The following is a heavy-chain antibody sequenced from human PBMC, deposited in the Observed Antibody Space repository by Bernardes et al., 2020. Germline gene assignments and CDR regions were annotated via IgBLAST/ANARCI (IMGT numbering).Heavy chain of an antibody. Sequence: SETLSLTCTVSGGSVKNYYWSWIRQPPGKELEWIGYIYYSGSTKYNPALESRVTISVDTSKNQFFLNLTSATAADTAVYYCARRSYYGDSWGQGTVVTVSS. D-gene: IGHD3-10*01. CDR2: IYYSGST. J-gene: IGHJ4*02. CDR1: GGSVKNYY. CDR3: ARRSYYGDS. V-gene: IGHV4-59*08.